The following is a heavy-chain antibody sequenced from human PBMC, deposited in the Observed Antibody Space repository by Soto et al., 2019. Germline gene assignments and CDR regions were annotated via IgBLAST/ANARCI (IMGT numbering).Heavy chain of an antibody. CDR1: GFTFSSYA. Sequence: GGSLRLSCAASGFTFSSYAMSWVRQAPGKGLEWVSAISGSGGSTYYADSVKGRFTISRDNSKNTLYLQMNSLRAEDTAVYYCTLGYCSSTSCSFDYWGQGTLVTVSS. V-gene: IGHV3-23*01. CDR2: ISGSGGST. J-gene: IGHJ4*02. D-gene: IGHD2-2*01. CDR3: TLGYCSSTSCSFDY.